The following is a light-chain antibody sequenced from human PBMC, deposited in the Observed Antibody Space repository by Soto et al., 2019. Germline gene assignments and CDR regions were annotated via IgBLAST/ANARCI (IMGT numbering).Light chain of an antibody. J-gene: IGKJ1*01. CDR2: KTS. V-gene: IGKV1-5*03. CDR1: QSISAW. Sequence: DIQMTQSPSTLSASIGDRVTITCRASQSISAWLAWYQQKPGKAPKLLIYKTSSLESGVPSRFSGRGSGTEFTLTISSLQPDDFAAYHCQQYSSYPRTFGQGTKVEI. CDR3: QQYSSYPRT.